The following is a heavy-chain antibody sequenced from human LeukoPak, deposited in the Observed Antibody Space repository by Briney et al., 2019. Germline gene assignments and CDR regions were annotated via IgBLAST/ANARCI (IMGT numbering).Heavy chain of an antibody. CDR2: INPSGGST. Sequence: ASVKVSCKASGYTFTSYYMHWVRQAPGQGLEWMGIINPSGGSTSYAQKFQGRVTMTRDTSTSTVYMELSSLRSEDTPVYYCARGLGYCSSTSCYAFDYWGQGTLVTVSS. V-gene: IGHV1-46*03. D-gene: IGHD2-2*01. CDR1: GYTFTSYY. CDR3: ARGLGYCSSTSCYAFDY. J-gene: IGHJ4*02.